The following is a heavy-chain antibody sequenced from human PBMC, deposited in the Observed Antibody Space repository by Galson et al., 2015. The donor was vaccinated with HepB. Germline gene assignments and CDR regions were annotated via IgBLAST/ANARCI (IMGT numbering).Heavy chain of an antibody. V-gene: IGHV4-31*03. D-gene: IGHD7-27*01. CDR1: GGSITSDGYY. CDR3: ARVSVHLGYYYAMDV. CDR2: IYYSGST. J-gene: IGHJ6*02. Sequence: TLSLTCTVSGGSITSDGYYWSWIRQLPGKGLEWIGYIYYSGSTYLNPSLESRVTFSVDRSNTQFSLKLSSVTAADTAVYYCARVSVHLGYYYAMDVWGQGTTVTVSS.